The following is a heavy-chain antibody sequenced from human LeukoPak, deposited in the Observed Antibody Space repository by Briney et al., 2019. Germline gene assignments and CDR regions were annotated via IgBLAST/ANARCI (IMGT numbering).Heavy chain of an antibody. CDR1: GFTFSSYS. CDR2: ISSSSSYI. CDR3: ARDRYCSSTSCYADLDY. Sequence: GGSLRLSCAASGFTFSSYSMNWVRQAPGKGLEWVSSISSSSSYIYYADSVKGRFTISRDNAKNSLYLQMNSLRAEDTAVYYCARDRYCSSTSCYADLDYWGQGTLVTVSS. J-gene: IGHJ4*02. D-gene: IGHD2-2*01. V-gene: IGHV3-21*01.